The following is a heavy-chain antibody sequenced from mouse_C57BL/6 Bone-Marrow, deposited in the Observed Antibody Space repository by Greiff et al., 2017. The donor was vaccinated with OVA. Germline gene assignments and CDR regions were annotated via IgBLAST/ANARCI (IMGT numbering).Heavy chain of an antibody. V-gene: IGHV14-3*01. D-gene: IGHD1-1*01. Sequence: VQLKESVAELVRPGASVKLSCTASGFTITNTYMHWVKQRPEQGLEWIGRFDPANGNTKYAPKFQGKATITADQSSNTAYLQLSRLTSEETAIYYGDRAGGSSLRFDVWGTGTTVTVSS. CDR1: GFTITNTY. J-gene: IGHJ1*03. CDR2: FDPANGNT. CDR3: DRAGGSSLRFDV.